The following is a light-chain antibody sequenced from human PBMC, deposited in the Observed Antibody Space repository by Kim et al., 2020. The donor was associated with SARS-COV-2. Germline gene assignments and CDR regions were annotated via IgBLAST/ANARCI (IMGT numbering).Light chain of an antibody. J-gene: IGLJ2*01. Sequence: QTVVTQEPSLSVSPGGTVTLTCALSSGSVSTSHYPSWYQQTPGQAPRTLIYATKTRSSGVPERFSGSILGNQAALTITGAHVDDEADYYCVLYKDSANFFGGGTQLTVL. V-gene: IGLV8-61*01. CDR2: ATK. CDR3: VLYKDSANF. CDR1: SGSVSTSHY.